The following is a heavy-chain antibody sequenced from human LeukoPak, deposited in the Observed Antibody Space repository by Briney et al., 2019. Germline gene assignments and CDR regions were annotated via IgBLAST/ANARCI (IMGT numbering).Heavy chain of an antibody. CDR2: INHSGST. J-gene: IGHJ4*02. D-gene: IGHD3-22*01. V-gene: IGHV4-34*01. CDR3: ARAAPPYYYDSSGYYYFDY. CDR1: GGSFSGYY. Sequence: PSETLSLTCAGYGGSFSGYYWSWIRQPPGKGLEWIGEINHSGSTNYNPSLKSRVTISVDTSKNQFSLKLSSVTAADTAVYYCARAAPPYYYDSSGYYYFDYWGQGTLVTVSS.